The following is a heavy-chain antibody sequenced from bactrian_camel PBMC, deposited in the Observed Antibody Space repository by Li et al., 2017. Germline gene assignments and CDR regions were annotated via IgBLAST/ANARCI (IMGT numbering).Heavy chain of an antibody. CDR1: GITDNDHC. CDR3: ATDPEEINRVCIAYAITGLGV. Sequence: HVQLVESGGGSAQAGGSLTLSCTVSGITDNDHCMGWFRQSLGKERERVATIRTHGRTDYAYSVRGRFAISQDSAKTTVYLQMDSLDPDDTAMYYCATDPEEINRVCIAYAITGLGVRGQGTQVTVS. CDR2: IRTHGRT. J-gene: IGHJ4*01. D-gene: IGHD1*01. V-gene: IGHV3S53*01.